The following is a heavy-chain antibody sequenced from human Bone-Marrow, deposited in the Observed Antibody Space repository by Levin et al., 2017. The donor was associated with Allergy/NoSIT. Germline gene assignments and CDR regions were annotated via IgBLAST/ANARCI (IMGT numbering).Heavy chain of an antibody. CDR2: IKPDGSET. D-gene: IGHD6-13*01. J-gene: IGHJ4*02. Sequence: GGSLRLSCATSGFTFSKFWMSWVRQAPGKGLEWVGNIKPDGSETYFVDSVKGRFTISRDNARNSLSLQMNTLTAEDTALYYCVSHSSSWSGVPARWGQGTQVTVTP. V-gene: IGHV3-7*02. CDR3: VSHSSSWSGVPAR. CDR1: GFTFSKFW.